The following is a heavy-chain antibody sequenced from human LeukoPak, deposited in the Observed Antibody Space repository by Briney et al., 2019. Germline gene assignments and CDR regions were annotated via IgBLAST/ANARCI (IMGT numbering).Heavy chain of an antibody. V-gene: IGHV3-21*01. CDR2: ISSSSSYI. CDR1: GFTFISYS. CDR3: ARISSGSGSYNY. J-gene: IGHJ4*02. Sequence: GGSLRLSCAASGFTFISYSMNWVRQAPGKGLEWVSSISSSSSYIYYADSVKGRFTISRDNAKNSLYLQMNSLRAEDTAVYYCARISSGSGSYNYWGQGTLVTVSS. D-gene: IGHD3-10*01.